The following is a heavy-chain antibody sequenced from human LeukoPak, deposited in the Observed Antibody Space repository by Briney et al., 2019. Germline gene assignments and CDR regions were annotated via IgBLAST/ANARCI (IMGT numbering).Heavy chain of an antibody. CDR2: INPSGGST. V-gene: IGHV1-46*01. J-gene: IGHJ3*02. CDR3: ARASYYYDSSGYPGAFDI. D-gene: IGHD3-22*01. CDR1: GYTFTSYY. Sequence: ASVKVSCKASGYTFTSYYMHWVRQAPGQGLEWMGIINPSGGSTSYAQKFQGRVTMTRDTSTSTVYMELSSPRSEDTAVYYCARASYYYDSSGYPGAFDIWGQGTMVTVSS.